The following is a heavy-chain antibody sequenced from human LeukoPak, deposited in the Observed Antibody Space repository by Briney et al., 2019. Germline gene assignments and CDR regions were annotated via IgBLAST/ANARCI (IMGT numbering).Heavy chain of an antibody. Sequence: SVKVSCKASGGTFSSYAISWVRQAPGQGLEWMGRIIPILGIANYAQKLQGRVTMTTDTSTSTAYMELRSLRSDDTAVYYCASNPMVRGVRQDYWGQGTLVTVSS. CDR2: IIPILGIA. D-gene: IGHD3-10*01. CDR3: ASNPMVRGVRQDY. CDR1: GGTFSSYA. V-gene: IGHV1-69*04. J-gene: IGHJ4*02.